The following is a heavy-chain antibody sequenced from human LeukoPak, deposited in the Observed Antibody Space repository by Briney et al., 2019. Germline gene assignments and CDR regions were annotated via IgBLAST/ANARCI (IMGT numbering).Heavy chain of an antibody. D-gene: IGHD5-12*01. V-gene: IGHV4-39*01. CDR3: ARPGGATRAPQFDY. CDR2: IYYSGST. J-gene: IGHJ4*02. CDR1: GGSISSSSYY. Sequence: SETLSLTCTVSGGSISSSSYYWGWIRQPPGKGLEWIGSIYYSGSTYYNPSLKSRVTISVDTSKNQFSLKLSSVTAADTAVYYCARPGGATRAPQFDYWGQGTLVTVSS.